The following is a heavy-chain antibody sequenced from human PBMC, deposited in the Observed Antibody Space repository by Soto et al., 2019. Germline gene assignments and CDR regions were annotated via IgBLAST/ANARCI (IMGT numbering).Heavy chain of an antibody. CDR1: GYTFTSYG. J-gene: IGHJ6*02. D-gene: IGHD3-16*01. CDR3: ARDGRGLPQEIYYGMDV. Sequence: QVQLVQSGAEVKKPGASVKVSCKASGYTFTSYGISWVRQAPGQGLEWMGWISAYNGNTNYAQKLQGRVTMTTATSTSTAYMELRSLRSDDTAVYYCARDGRGLPQEIYYGMDVWGQGTTVTVSS. CDR2: ISAYNGNT. V-gene: IGHV1-18*01.